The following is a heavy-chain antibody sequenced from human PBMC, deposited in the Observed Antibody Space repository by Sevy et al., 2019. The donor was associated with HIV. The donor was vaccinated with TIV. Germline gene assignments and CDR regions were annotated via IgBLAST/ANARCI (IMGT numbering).Heavy chain of an antibody. D-gene: IGHD3-22*01. CDR1: GYSFTSHW. V-gene: IGHV5-51*01. J-gene: IGHJ4*02. CDR2: IFPDDSET. Sequence: GESLKISCKGSGYSFTSHWIGWVRHMPGKGLEWMGIIFPDDSETRYSPSFQGQVTFSADKSINTAYLQWGRLKASDTAMYYCATSRSGYFDSSGYYIYWGQGTLVTVSS. CDR3: ATSRSGYFDSSGYYIY.